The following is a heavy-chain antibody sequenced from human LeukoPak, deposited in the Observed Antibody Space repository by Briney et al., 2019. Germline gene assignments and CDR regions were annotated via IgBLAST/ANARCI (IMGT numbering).Heavy chain of an antibody. Sequence: SQTLSLTCTVSGGSISSGDYYWSWIRQPPGKGLEWIGYIYYSGSTYYNPSPKSRVTISVDTSKNQFSLKLSSVTAADTAVYYCARVPRYYYGMDVWGQGTTVTVSS. CDR2: IYYSGST. CDR1: GGSISSGDYY. CDR3: ARVPRYYYGMDV. J-gene: IGHJ6*02. V-gene: IGHV4-30-4*01.